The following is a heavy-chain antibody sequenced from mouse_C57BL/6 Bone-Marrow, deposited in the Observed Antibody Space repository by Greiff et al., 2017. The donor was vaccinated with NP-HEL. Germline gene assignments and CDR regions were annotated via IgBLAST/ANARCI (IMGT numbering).Heavy chain of an antibody. V-gene: IGHV14-2*01. Sequence: VQLKESGAELVKPGASVKLSCTASGFNIKDSYMHWVKQRTEQGLEWIGRIDPEDGETKYAPKFQGKATITADTSSNTAYLQLSSLTSEDTAVYDCASTTRFSYYAMDYWGQGTSVTVSS. D-gene: IGHD2-1*01. J-gene: IGHJ4*01. CDR1: GFNIKDSY. CDR3: ASTTRFSYYAMDY. CDR2: IDPEDGET.